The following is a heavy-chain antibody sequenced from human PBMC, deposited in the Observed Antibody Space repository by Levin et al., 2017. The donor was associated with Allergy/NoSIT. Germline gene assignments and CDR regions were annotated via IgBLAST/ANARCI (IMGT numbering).Heavy chain of an antibody. D-gene: IGHD1-26*01. CDR1: GYSISSSNW. V-gene: IGHV4-28*01. J-gene: IGHJ3*02. CDR3: ARGGSYYVFAFDI. CDR2: IYYSGST. Sequence: SETLSLTCAVSGYSISSSNWWGWIRQPPGKGLEWIGYIYYSGSTYYNPSLKSRVTMSVDTSKNQFSLKLSSVTAVDTAVYYCARGGSYYVFAFDIWGQGTMVTVSS.